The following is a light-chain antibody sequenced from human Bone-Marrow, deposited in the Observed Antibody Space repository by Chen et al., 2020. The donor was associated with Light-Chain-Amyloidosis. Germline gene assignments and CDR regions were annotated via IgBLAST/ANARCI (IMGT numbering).Light chain of an antibody. CDR1: DLPTKY. CDR2: RDT. CDR3: QSADSSGTYEVI. Sequence: FVLTQQPSVSVSPGQTARFTCSGDDLPTKYAYWYQQKPGQAPVLVIHRDTERPSGISERFSGSSSGTTATLTISGVQAEDEADYHCQSADSSGTYEVIFGGGTKLTVL. V-gene: IGLV3-25*03. J-gene: IGLJ2*01.